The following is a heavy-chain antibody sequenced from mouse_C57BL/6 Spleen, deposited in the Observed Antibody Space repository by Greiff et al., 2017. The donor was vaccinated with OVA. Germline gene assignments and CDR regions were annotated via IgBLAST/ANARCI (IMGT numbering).Heavy chain of an antibody. Sequence: VQLQQPGTELVKPGASVKLSCKASGYTFTSYWMHWVKQRPGQGLEWIGNINPSNGGTNYNEKFKSKATLTVDKSSSTAYMQLSSLTSEDSAVYYCASITTVVAYYFDYWGQGTTLTVSS. J-gene: IGHJ2*01. CDR1: GYTFTSYW. CDR2: INPSNGGT. CDR3: ASITTVVAYYFDY. V-gene: IGHV1-53*01. D-gene: IGHD1-1*01.